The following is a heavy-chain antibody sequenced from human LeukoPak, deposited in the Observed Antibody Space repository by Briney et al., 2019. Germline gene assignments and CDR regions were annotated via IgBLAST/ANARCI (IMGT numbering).Heavy chain of an antibody. D-gene: IGHD2-15*01. V-gene: IGHV4-4*07. CDR1: GDSISTYY. J-gene: IGHJ4*02. Sequence: SETLSLTCTVSGDSISTYYWSWIRQSAGKGLEWIGRVCPGASTHYNPSLKSRVTMSVDTSKNQFSLNLSSVTAADTAVYYCARFSRSAGPDYWGQGTLVTVSS. CDR3: ARFSRSAGPDY. CDR2: VCPGAST.